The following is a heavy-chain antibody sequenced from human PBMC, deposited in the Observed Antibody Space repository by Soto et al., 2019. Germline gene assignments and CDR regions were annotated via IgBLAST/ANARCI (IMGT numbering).Heavy chain of an antibody. CDR2: IYYSGST. V-gene: IGHV4-59*01. D-gene: IGHD6-13*01. CDR3: ARVGGLAAGTFDY. Sequence: PSETLSLTCTVSCGSISDFYWSWIRQPPGKGLEWIGYIYYSGSTNYNPSLKSRVTISVDTSKNQFSLHLRSMSLADTAFYYCARVGGLAAGTFDYWGPGPPVTVSS. J-gene: IGHJ4*02. CDR1: CGSISDFY.